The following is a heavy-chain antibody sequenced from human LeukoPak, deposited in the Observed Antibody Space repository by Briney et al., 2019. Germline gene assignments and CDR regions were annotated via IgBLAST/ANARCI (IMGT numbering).Heavy chain of an antibody. Sequence: GGSLRLSCAASGFTFSSYWMSWVRQAPGKGLEWAANIKKDGSEKYSVDSVKGRFTISRDNTKKSLYLQMNSLRAEDMAVYYCARHLSGVTGYTYGRGIDYWGQGTLVTVSS. V-gene: IGHV3-7*01. CDR3: ARHLSGVTGYTYGRGIDY. CDR2: IKKDGSEK. CDR1: GFTFSSYW. D-gene: IGHD5-18*01. J-gene: IGHJ4*02.